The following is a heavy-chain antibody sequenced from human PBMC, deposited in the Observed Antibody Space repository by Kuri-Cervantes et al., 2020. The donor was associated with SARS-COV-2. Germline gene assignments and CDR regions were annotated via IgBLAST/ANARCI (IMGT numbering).Heavy chain of an antibody. J-gene: IGHJ4*02. Sequence: GESLKISCAASGFTFSNAWMSWVRQAPGKGLEWVGRIKSKTDGGTTDYAAPVKGRFTISRDNSKNSLYLQMNSLRTEDTALYYCAKDSEDCSSTSCYIDYWGQGTLVTVSS. CDR1: GFTFSNAW. CDR3: AKDSEDCSSTSCYIDY. CDR2: IKSKTDGGTT. V-gene: IGHV3-15*05. D-gene: IGHD2-2*01.